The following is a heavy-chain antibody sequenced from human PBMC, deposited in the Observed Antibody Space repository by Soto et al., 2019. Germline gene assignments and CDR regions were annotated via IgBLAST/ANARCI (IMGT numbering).Heavy chain of an antibody. V-gene: IGHV3-33*01. J-gene: IGHJ4*02. Sequence: PGGSLRLSCAASGFTCSSYGMHWVRQAPGKGLEWVAVIWYDGSNKYYADSVKGRFTISRDNSKNTLYLQMNSLRAEDTAVYYCVRRKDYVWGSYRYTGPFDYWGQGTLVTVSS. CDR3: VRRKDYVWGSYRYTGPFDY. D-gene: IGHD3-16*02. CDR2: IWYDGSNK. CDR1: GFTCSSYG.